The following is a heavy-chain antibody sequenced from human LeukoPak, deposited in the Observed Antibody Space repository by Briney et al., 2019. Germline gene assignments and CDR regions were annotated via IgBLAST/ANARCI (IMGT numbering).Heavy chain of an antibody. V-gene: IGHV1-2*06. CDR1: GYTFTGYY. CDR3: ARLVGVVITWFDP. Sequence: GASVKVSCKASGYTFTGYYVHWVRQAPGQGLEWMGRINPNSGDTNYAQKFQGRVTMTRDTSISTAYMELSRLRSDDTAVYYCARLVGVVITWFDPWGQGTLVTVSS. D-gene: IGHD2-15*01. J-gene: IGHJ5*02. CDR2: INPNSGDT.